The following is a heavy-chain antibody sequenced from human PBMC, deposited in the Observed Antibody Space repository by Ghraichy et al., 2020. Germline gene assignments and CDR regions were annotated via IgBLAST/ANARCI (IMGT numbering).Heavy chain of an antibody. J-gene: IGHJ4*02. Sequence: GGSLRLSCAASGFTFSSCAMVWVRQAPGKGLEWVSGISGSGGNTYYADSVKGRFTISRDNSRNTLFLQMNSLRVEDTALYFCAKDGGSGSLEAFDYWGQGTLVTVSS. CDR2: ISGSGGNT. D-gene: IGHD1-26*01. CDR3: AKDGGSGSLEAFDY. CDR1: GFTFSSCA. V-gene: IGHV3-23*01.